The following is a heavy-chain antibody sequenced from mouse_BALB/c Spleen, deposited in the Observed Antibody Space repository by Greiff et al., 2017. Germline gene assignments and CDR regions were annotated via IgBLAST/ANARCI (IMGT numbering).Heavy chain of an antibody. Sequence: VQLVESGPGLVAPSQSLSITCTVSGFSLTSYGVHWVRQPPGKGLEWLGVIWAGGSTNYNSALMSRLSISKDNSKSQVFLKMNSLQTDDTAMYYCARDRGARAPWFAYWGQGTLVTVSA. J-gene: IGHJ3*01. D-gene: IGHD3-1*01. V-gene: IGHV2-9*02. CDR1: GFSLTSYG. CDR3: ARDRGARAPWFAY. CDR2: IWAGGST.